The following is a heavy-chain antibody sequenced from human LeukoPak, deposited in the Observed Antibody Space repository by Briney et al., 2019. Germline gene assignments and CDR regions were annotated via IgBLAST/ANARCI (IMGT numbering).Heavy chain of an antibody. CDR3: AKYSSSSFGWAFDI. D-gene: IGHD6-6*01. V-gene: IGHV3-30*02. CDR2: IRYDGSNK. CDR1: GFTFSSYG. Sequence: PGGSLRLSCAASGFTFSSYGMHWVRQAPGKGLEWVAFIRYDGSNKYYADSVKGRFTISRDNSKNTLYLQMNSLRAEDTAVYYCAKYSSSSFGWAFDIWGQGTMVTVSS. J-gene: IGHJ3*02.